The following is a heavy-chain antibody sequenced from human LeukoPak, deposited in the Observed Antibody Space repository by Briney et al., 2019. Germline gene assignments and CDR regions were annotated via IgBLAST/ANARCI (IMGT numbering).Heavy chain of an antibody. CDR1: GYSFSTYT. Sequence: GASVKVSCKASGYSFSTYTMNWVRQAPGQRLEWMAWINAGNGNTKYSQKFQGRVTITRDTSASTAYMEMRSLRSEDTAVYYCAREIDRDDYNRFFDYWGQGTLVTVSS. J-gene: IGHJ4*02. D-gene: IGHD5-24*01. CDR2: INAGNGNT. CDR3: AREIDRDDYNRFFDY. V-gene: IGHV1-3*01.